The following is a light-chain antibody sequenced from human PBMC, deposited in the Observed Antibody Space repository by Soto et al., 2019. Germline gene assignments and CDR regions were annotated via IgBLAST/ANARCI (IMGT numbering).Light chain of an antibody. CDR2: DVS. V-gene: IGLV2-14*03. J-gene: IGLJ1*01. CDR3: NSYTSSSPRAYV. Sequence: QSALTQPASVSGSPGQSITIPCTGTSSDVGGYNYVSWYQQHPGKAPKLIIYDVSNRPSGVSNRFSGSKSANTASLTISGLQADDEADYYCNSYTSSSPRAYVFGAGTKLTVL. CDR1: SSDVGGYNY.